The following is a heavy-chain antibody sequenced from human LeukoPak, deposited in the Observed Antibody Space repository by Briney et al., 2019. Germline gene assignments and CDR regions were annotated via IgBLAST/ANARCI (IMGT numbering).Heavy chain of an antibody. CDR3: ARGRPHGNDY. CDR2: IASDGSST. D-gene: IGHD4-23*01. J-gene: IGHJ4*02. V-gene: IGHV3-74*01. Sequence: GGSLRLSCAASGFTFSNYWMSWVRQAPGKGLVWVSRIASDGSSTTYADSVKGRFSISRDNAKNTLYLQMNSLRVEDTAVYYCARGRPHGNDYWGQGTLVTVSS. CDR1: GFTFSNYW.